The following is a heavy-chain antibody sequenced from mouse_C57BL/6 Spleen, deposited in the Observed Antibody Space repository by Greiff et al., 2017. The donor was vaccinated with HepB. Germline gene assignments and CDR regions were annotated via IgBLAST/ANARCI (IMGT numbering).Heavy chain of an antibody. D-gene: IGHD2-4*01. Sequence: VQLQESGAELVRPGASVTLSCKASGYTFTDYEMHWVKQTPVHGLEWIGAIDPETGGTAYNQKFKGKAILTADKSSSTAYMELRSLTSEDSAVYYCTREGLRRGYYAMDYWGQGTSVTVSS. J-gene: IGHJ4*01. CDR1: GYTFTDYE. CDR2: IDPETGGT. CDR3: TREGLRRGYYAMDY. V-gene: IGHV1-15*01.